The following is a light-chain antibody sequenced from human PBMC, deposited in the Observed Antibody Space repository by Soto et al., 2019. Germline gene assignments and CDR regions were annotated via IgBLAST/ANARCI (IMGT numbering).Light chain of an antibody. CDR1: SSNIGTNY. CDR2: LND. Sequence: VLTQPPSASGTPGQRVTISCAGSSSNIGTNYVHWYQQLPGTAPKLLMYLNDQRPSGVPDRFSGSKSGTSASLAISGLRSEDEADYFCAAWDGSLDGRFVFGTGTKVTV. J-gene: IGLJ1*01. V-gene: IGLV1-47*02. CDR3: AAWDGSLDGRFV.